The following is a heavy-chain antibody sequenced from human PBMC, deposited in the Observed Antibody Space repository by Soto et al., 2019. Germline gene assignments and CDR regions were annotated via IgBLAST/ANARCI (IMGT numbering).Heavy chain of an antibody. Sequence: ASVKVSCKVSGYTLTELSMHWVRQAPGKGLAWMGGFDPEDGETIYAQKFQGRVTMTEDTSTDTAYMELSSLRSEDTAVYYCATDLPCSSTSCYSYYGMDVWGQGTTVTVSS. CDR1: GYTLTELS. J-gene: IGHJ6*02. V-gene: IGHV1-24*01. D-gene: IGHD2-2*01. CDR3: ATDLPCSSTSCYSYYGMDV. CDR2: FDPEDGET.